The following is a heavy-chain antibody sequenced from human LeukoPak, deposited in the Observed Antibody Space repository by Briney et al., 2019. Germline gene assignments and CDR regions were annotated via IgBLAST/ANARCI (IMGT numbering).Heavy chain of an antibody. CDR3: AKGAVGDY. J-gene: IGHJ4*02. CDR2: ISYDGSNK. Sequence: GRSLRPSCAASGFTFSSYGMHWVRQAPGKGLEWVAVISYDGSNKYYADSVKGRFTISRDNSKNTLYLQMNSLRAEDTAVYYCAKGAVGDYWGQGTLVTVSS. V-gene: IGHV3-30*18. D-gene: IGHD6-19*01. CDR1: GFTFSSYG.